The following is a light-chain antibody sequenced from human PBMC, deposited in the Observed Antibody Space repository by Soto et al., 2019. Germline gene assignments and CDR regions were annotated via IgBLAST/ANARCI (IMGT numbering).Light chain of an antibody. Sequence: EIVMTQSPATLSVSPGETATLSCRASQSVSSNLAWYQQKPGQAPRLLIYDASNRATGIPARFSGSGSGTDFTLTISSLEPEDFAVYYCQQRSNWPITFGQGTRLEIK. V-gene: IGKV3-11*01. J-gene: IGKJ5*01. CDR3: QQRSNWPIT. CDR1: QSVSSN. CDR2: DAS.